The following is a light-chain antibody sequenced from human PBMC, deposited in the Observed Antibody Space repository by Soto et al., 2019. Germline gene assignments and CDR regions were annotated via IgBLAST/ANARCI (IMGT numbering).Light chain of an antibody. CDR2: EVS. Sequence: QSALNQPPSASGSPGQSVTISCTGTSSDVGGYNYVSWYQQHPGTAPKLIIYEVSKRPSGVPDRFSGSKSGNTASLTVSGLQAEDEADYYCSSYAGSNILLFGGGTKLTVL. CDR3: SSYAGSNILL. J-gene: IGLJ2*01. V-gene: IGLV2-8*01. CDR1: SSDVGGYNY.